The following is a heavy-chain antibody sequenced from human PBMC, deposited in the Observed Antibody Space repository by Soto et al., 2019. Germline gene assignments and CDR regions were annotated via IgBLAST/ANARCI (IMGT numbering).Heavy chain of an antibody. CDR3: ALRITMVRGADIWFDP. CDR1: GGTFSSYA. J-gene: IGHJ5*02. CDR2: IIPIFGTA. Sequence: SVKVSCKASGGTFSSYAISWVRQAPGQGLEWMGGIIPIFGTANYAQKFQGRVTITADKSTSTAYMELSSLRSEDTAVYYCALRITMVRGADIWFDPWGQGTLVTVSS. V-gene: IGHV1-69*06. D-gene: IGHD3-10*01.